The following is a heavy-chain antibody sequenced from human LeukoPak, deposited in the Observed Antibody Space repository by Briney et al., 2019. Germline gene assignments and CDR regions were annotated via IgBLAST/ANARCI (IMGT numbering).Heavy chain of an antibody. Sequence: ASVKVSCKASGYTFTGYYMHWVRQAPGQGLEWMGWINPNSGGTNYAQKFQDRVTMTRDTSISTAYMELSRLKSDDTAVYYCARQGNTIRFLEWSNPDYWGQGTLVTVSS. J-gene: IGHJ4*02. CDR2: INPNSGGT. CDR1: GYTFTGYY. CDR3: ARQGNTIRFLEWSNPDY. D-gene: IGHD3-3*01. V-gene: IGHV1-2*02.